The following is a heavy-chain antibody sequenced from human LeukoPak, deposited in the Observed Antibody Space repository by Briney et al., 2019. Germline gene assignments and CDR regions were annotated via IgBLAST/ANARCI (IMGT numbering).Heavy chain of an antibody. CDR2: IYHSGST. D-gene: IGHD2-15*01. J-gene: IGHJ4*02. CDR1: GGSISSSNW. Sequence: TPSETLSLTCAVSGGSISSSNWWSWVRQPPGKGLEWFGEIYHSGSTNYNPSLKSRVTISVDKSKNQFSLKLSSVTAADTAVYYCARDFYCRGGSCHDYWGQGTLVTVSS. V-gene: IGHV4-4*02. CDR3: ARDFYCRGGSCHDY.